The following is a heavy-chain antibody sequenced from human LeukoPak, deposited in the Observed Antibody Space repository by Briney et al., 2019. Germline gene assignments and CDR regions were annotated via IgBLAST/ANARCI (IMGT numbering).Heavy chain of an antibody. D-gene: IGHD6-13*01. V-gene: IGHV3-21*01. CDR2: ISSRSTYV. CDR3: ARSSPYSSSWCSAFDI. J-gene: IGHJ3*02. Sequence: GGSLRLSCAASGFTFSSYDMNWVRRAPGKGLEWVSSISSRSTYVYYADSVKGRFTISRDNAKNSLYLQMNSLRAEDTAVYYCARSSPYSSSWCSAFDIWGQGTMVTVSS. CDR1: GFTFSSYD.